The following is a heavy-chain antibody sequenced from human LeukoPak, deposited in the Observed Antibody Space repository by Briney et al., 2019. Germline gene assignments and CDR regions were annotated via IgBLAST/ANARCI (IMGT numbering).Heavy chain of an antibody. D-gene: IGHD3-3*01. CDR2: IKLDGSEK. J-gene: IGHJ4*02. CDR1: GFTFGKYW. Sequence: GGSLRLSCVASGFTFGKYWMSWVRQAPGKGLEWVANIKLDGSEKNYVDSVKGRFTISRDNTKNSLHLQMNSLRAEDTAVFYCARDQYDTWSRRGNFDSWGQGTLVIVSS. CDR3: ARDQYDTWSRRGNFDS. V-gene: IGHV3-7*03.